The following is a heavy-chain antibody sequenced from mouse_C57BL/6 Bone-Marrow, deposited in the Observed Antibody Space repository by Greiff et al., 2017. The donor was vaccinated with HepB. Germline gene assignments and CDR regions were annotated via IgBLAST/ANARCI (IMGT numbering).Heavy chain of an antibody. CDR1: GYSITSGYY. V-gene: IGHV3-6*01. CDR2: ISYDGSN. D-gene: IGHD1-1*01. CDR3: ARGDYYGSNYWYFDV. Sequence: DVKLQESGPGLVKPSQSLSLTCSVTGYSITSGYYWNWIRQFPGNKLEWMGYISYDGSNNYNPSLKNRISITRGTSKNQFFLKLNSVTTEDTATYYCARGDYYGSNYWYFDVWGTGTTVTVSS. J-gene: IGHJ1*03.